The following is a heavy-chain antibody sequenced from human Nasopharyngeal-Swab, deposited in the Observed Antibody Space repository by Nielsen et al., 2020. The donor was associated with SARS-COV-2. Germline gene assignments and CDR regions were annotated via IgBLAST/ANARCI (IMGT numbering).Heavy chain of an antibody. CDR1: GFTFGDYA. CDR2: IRSEANGGTA. J-gene: IGHJ4*02. V-gene: IGHV3-49*04. Sequence: GGSLRLSCTTSGFTFGDYAMSWVRQAPGKGLEWVGFIRSEANGGTAEYAVSVGGRFSISRDDSKSIAYLQMNSLKTEDTAVYYCTGYSTIFYWGQGTLVTVSS. D-gene: IGHD2-2*01. CDR3: TGYSTIFY.